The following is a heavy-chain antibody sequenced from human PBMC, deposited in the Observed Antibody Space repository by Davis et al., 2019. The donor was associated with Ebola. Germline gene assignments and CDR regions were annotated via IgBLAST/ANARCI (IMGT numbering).Heavy chain of an antibody. Sequence: PGGSLRLSCTVSGGSISSYYWSWIRQPPGKGLEWIGYIYYSGSTNYNPSLKSRVTISVDTSKNQFSLKLSSVTAADTAVYYCARTVTTFGYYYYGMDVWGQGTTVTVSS. J-gene: IGHJ6*02. D-gene: IGHD4-17*01. CDR1: GGSISSYY. CDR2: IYYSGST. CDR3: ARTVTTFGYYYYGMDV. V-gene: IGHV4-59*01.